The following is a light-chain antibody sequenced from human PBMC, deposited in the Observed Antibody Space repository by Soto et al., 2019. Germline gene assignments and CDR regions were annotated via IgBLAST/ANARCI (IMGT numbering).Light chain of an antibody. V-gene: IGLV2-14*01. Sequence: QSALTQPASVSGSPGQSITISCTGPTSDVGNYNYVSWYQHHPGKAPKLMIYEVSYRPSGVSVRFSGSKSGNTASLTISGLQAEDEANYYCSSYTTSRTWVFGGGTKVTVL. CDR1: TSDVGNYNY. CDR2: EVS. CDR3: SSYTTSRTWV. J-gene: IGLJ3*02.